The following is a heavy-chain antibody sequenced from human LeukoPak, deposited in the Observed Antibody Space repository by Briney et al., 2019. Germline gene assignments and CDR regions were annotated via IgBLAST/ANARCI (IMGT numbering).Heavy chain of an antibody. J-gene: IGHJ4*02. CDR3: ASGGSGSYALDY. CDR2: IYYSGST. CDR1: GGSISSGGYY. Sequence: LETLSLTCTVSGGSISSGGYYWSWIRQPPGKGLEWIGSIYYSGSTYYNPSLKSRVTISVDTSKNQFSLKLSSVTAADTAVYYCASGGSGSYALDYWGQGTLVTVSS. V-gene: IGHV4-39*01. D-gene: IGHD3-10*01.